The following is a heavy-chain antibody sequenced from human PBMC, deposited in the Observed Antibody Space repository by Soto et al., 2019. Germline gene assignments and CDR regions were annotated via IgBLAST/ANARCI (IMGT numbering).Heavy chain of an antibody. CDR3: VRDSRIGSTYSGYDGIDY. D-gene: IGHD5-12*01. CDR1: GGTFSNDI. J-gene: IGHJ4*02. Sequence: QVQLVQSGAEVKKPGSSVKVSCKASGGTFSNDIITWVRQAPGQGLEWMGRIIPLLDIANYAQKFQGRVTITADKSTSTAYMELNSLRSEDTAVYYCVRDSRIGSTYSGYDGIDYWGQGTLVTVSS. CDR2: IIPLLDIA. V-gene: IGHV1-69*08.